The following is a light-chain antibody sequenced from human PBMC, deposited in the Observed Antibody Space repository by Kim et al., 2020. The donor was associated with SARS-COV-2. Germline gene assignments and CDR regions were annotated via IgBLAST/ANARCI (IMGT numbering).Light chain of an antibody. V-gene: IGKV1-5*03. CDR2: RAS. Sequence: DIQMTQSPSTLSASVGDRVTITCRASQSISSWLAWYQQKPGKAPKLLIYRASSLQSGVPSRFSGTGSETEFTLTISSLQPDDFATYYCQQYNSPWTFGQGTEVDIK. CDR1: QSISSW. J-gene: IGKJ1*01. CDR3: QQYNSPWT.